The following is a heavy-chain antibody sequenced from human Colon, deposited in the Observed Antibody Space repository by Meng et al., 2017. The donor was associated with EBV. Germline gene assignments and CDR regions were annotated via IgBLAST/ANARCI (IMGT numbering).Heavy chain of an antibody. CDR1: GGSISSSHW. Sequence: QVRLTESGPGLVKPSGTLSLTCAVSGGSISSSHWWTWVRQPPGKGLEWIGEVYHTGSTKYNPSLKSRLTISVDKSKNQFSLNLTSVTAADTAVYYCARVWQSLTAFFDSWGQGTLVTVSS. CDR2: VYHTGST. J-gene: IGHJ4*02. CDR3: ARVWQSLTAFFDS. V-gene: IGHV4-4*02. D-gene: IGHD2-21*01.